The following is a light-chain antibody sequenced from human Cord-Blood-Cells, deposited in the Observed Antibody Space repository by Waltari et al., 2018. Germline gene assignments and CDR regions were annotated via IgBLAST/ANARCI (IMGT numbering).Light chain of an antibody. CDR3: CSYAGSYTRV. CDR1: STYVGGYNY. CDR2: DVS. V-gene: IGLV2-11*01. J-gene: IGLJ3*02. Sequence: QSALTQPRSVSGPPGQSVTISGTGTSTYVGGYNYVSWYQQHPGKAPKLMISDVSKRPSGVPDRFSGSKSGNTASLTISALQAEDGADSFSCSYAGSYTRVFGRGTKLTVL.